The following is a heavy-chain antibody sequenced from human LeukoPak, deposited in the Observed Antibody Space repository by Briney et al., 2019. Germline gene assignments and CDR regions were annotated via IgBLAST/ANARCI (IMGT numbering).Heavy chain of an antibody. J-gene: IGHJ4*02. CDR1: GFTFTNSA. D-gene: IGHD5-24*01. Sequence: GTSVKVSCKASGFTFTNSAMQWVRQARGQRLEWVGWIVVASGNTKYAQKFQERVTITRDMSTSTAHMELSSLRPEDTAVYYCAAAPIEMQQRGFDYWGQGTLVTVSS. V-gene: IGHV1-58*02. CDR2: IVVASGNT. CDR3: AAAPIEMQQRGFDY.